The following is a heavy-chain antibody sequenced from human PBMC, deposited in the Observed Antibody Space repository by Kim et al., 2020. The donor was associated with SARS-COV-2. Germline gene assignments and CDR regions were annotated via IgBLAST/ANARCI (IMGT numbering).Heavy chain of an antibody. V-gene: IGHV4-39*01. CDR3: AAESAPREVVGKSYYGMHV. J-gene: IGHJ6*02. CDR2: IYYSGST. D-gene: IGHD1-26*01. Sequence: SETLSLTCTVSGGSISSSSYYWGWIRQPPGKGLEWIGNIYYSGSTYYNPSLKSRVTISVDTSKNQFSLKLSSVTAADTAVYYCAAESAPREVVGKSYYGMHVGGEESTVT. CDR1: GGSISSSSYY.